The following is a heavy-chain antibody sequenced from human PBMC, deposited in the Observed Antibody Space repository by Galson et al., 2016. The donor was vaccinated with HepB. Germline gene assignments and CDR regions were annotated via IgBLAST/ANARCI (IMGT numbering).Heavy chain of an antibody. CDR2: TYYRSKWYN. V-gene: IGHV6-1*01. CDR1: WDSVSSSTAA. CDR3: AREVRYSPSGGMDV. Sequence: CAISWDSVSSSTAAWIWIRQSPSRGLEWLGRTYYRSKWYNDYAVSVKSRITINPDTSKNQFSLQLSSVTPEDTAVYYCAREVRYSPSGGMDVWGQGTTVTVSS. D-gene: IGHD3-9*01. J-gene: IGHJ6*02.